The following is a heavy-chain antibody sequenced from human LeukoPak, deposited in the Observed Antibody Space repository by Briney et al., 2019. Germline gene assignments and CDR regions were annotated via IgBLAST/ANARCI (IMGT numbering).Heavy chain of an antibody. CDR3: ARGGIAAAGTGWYFDY. D-gene: IGHD6-13*01. Sequence: SETLSLTCTVSGGSISSGGYYWSWIRQHPGKGLEWIGYIYYSGSTYYNPSLKSRVTISVDTSKNQFSLKLSSVTAADTAVYYCARGGIAAAGTGWYFDYWGQGTLVTVSS. CDR1: GGSISSGGYY. CDR2: IYYSGST. V-gene: IGHV4-31*03. J-gene: IGHJ4*02.